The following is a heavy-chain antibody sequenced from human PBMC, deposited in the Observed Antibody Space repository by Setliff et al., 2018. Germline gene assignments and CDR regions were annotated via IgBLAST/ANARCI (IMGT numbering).Heavy chain of an antibody. V-gene: IGHV3-21*04. CDR2: ISSSSTYI. CDR3: ATTRVWIPVLDS. J-gene: IGHJ4*02. CDR1: GFSFSDYS. D-gene: IGHD5-18*01. Sequence: KPGGSLRLSCAASGFSFSDYSMNWVRQAPGKGLEWVSSISSSSTYIFYADSVRGRFTVSRDNAKNSVYLQMNSLRAEDTAIYYCATTRVWIPVLDSCGQGTLVTVSS.